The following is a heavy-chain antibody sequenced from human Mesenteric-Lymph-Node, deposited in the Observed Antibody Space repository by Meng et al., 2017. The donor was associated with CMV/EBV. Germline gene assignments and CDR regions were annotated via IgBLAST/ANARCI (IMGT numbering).Heavy chain of an antibody. CDR1: GFTFGTYW. V-gene: IGHV3-7*01. CDR3: ARDRWERMVPNYFDY. D-gene: IGHD1-26*01. Sequence: ETLSLTCAASGFTFGTYWMSWVRQAPGKGLEWVANIKEDGSEKYFVDSVKGRFSISRDNAKNSLYLQMNSLRVDDTAVYYCARDRWERMVPNYFDYWGQGNLVTVSS. J-gene: IGHJ4*02. CDR2: IKEDGSEK.